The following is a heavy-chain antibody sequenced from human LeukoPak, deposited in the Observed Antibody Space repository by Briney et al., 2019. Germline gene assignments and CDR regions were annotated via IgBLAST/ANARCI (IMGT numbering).Heavy chain of an antibody. V-gene: IGHV4-59*01. J-gene: IGHJ4*02. CDR2: IYYSGNT. D-gene: IGHD4-23*01. CDR1: GGSISTYY. CDR3: ARINDYGGNSVDY. Sequence: KPSETLSLTCTVSGGSISTYYWSWIRQPPGEGLEWIGYIYYSGNTNYNPSLKSRVTVSVHTSKNQFSLKLSSVTAADTAVYYCARINDYGGNSVDYWGQGTLVTVAS.